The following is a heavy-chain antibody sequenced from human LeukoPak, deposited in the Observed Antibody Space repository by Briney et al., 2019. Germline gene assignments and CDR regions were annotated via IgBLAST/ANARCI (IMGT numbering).Heavy chain of an antibody. Sequence: GGSLRLSCVASGFTFSSYSMNWVRQAPGKGLEWVSSISSSSSYIYYADSVKGRFTISRDNAKDSLYLQMNSLRAEGTAVYYCARDEDDYGDYENYWGQGTLVTVSS. J-gene: IGHJ4*02. CDR1: GFTFSSYS. V-gene: IGHV3-21*01. CDR2: ISSSSSYI. CDR3: ARDEDDYGDYENY. D-gene: IGHD4-17*01.